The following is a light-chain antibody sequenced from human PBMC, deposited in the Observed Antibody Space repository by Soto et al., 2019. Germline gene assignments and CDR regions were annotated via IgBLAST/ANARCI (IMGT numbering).Light chain of an antibody. J-gene: IGKJ1*01. CDR3: QERSHWT. CDR1: VMISTY. CDR2: DAS. Sequence: EIVLTQPPVTLSLSPGQRATLFCRASVMISTYVAWYQQKPGQAPRLLIYDASNRATGVPARFSGSGSGTDFTPTISALEPEDFAVYYCQERSHWTFGRGTKVDIK. V-gene: IGKV3-11*01.